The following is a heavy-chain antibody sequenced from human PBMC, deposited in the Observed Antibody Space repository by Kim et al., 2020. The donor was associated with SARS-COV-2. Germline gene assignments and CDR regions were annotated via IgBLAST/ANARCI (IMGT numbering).Heavy chain of an antibody. CDR3: ARFYGSGSRWFDP. Sequence: YNPSLESRVTISVDTSKNQFSLKLSSVTAADTALYYCARFYGSGSRWFDPWGQGTLVTVSS. D-gene: IGHD3-10*01. V-gene: IGHV4-30-2*04. J-gene: IGHJ5*02.